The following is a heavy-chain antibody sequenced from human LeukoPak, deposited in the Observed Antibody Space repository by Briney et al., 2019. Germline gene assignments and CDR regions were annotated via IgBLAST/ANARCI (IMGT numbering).Heavy chain of an antibody. J-gene: IGHJ4*02. CDR1: GASITRRY. Sequence: PWETLSLTCTVSGASITRRYWSWIRQPPGKGLEWIGYINYSGNTNYNPSLKSRVTISVDTSKNQFSLNLSAVTAADTAVYYCGRGGGGSYLEYSFDYWGQGTLVTVSS. V-gene: IGHV4-59*11. CDR2: INYSGNT. CDR3: GRGGGGSYLEYSFDY. D-gene: IGHD3-10*01.